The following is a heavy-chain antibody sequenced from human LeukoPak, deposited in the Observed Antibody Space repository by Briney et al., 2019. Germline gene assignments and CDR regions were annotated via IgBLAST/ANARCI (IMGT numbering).Heavy chain of an antibody. V-gene: IGHV4-61*01. CDR3: ARRADYGDYRYSDY. D-gene: IGHD4-17*01. CDR1: GGSVSSGSYY. CDR2: IYYSGST. J-gene: IGHJ4*02. Sequence: KTSETLSLTCTVSGGSVSSGSYYWSWIRQPPGKGLEWIGYIYYSGSTNYNPSLKSRVTISVDTSKNQFSLKLSSVTAADTAVYYCARRADYGDYRYSDYWGQGTLVTVS.